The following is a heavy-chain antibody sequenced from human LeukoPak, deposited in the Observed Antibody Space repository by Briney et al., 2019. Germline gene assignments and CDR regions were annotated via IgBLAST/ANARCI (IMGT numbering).Heavy chain of an antibody. CDR2: ISYDGSQH. CDR3: ARDPSSAPYSTYWAANYFDP. J-gene: IGHJ5*02. CDR1: GFTFSTSA. V-gene: IGHV3-30*04. D-gene: IGHD6-13*01. Sequence: GGSLRLSCAASGFTFSTSAMRWVRQTPGKGLEWVALISYDGSQHYLADSLKGRFTISRDNSKNTLYLQMTSLRLDDTAMYYCARDPSSAPYSTYWAANYFDPWGQGTLVTVSS.